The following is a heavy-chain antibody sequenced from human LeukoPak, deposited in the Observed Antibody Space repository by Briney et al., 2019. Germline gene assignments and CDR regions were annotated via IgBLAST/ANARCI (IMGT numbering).Heavy chain of an antibody. J-gene: IGHJ3*02. CDR3: ARRLYIVRGAFDI. CDR2: IYSGGTT. Sequence: GGSLRLSCAVSGFTLSSYNMNWVRQAPGKGLEWVSLIYSGGTTYYADSVKGRFTISRDNSKNTVHLQMNNLRAEDTAMYFCARRLYIVRGAFDIWGQGTMVTVSS. V-gene: IGHV3-53*01. CDR1: GFTLSSYN. D-gene: IGHD2/OR15-2a*01.